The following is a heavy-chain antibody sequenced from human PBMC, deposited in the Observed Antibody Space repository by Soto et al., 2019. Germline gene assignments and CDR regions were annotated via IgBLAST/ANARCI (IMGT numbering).Heavy chain of an antibody. D-gene: IGHD3-22*01. V-gene: IGHV1-18*01. CDR2: INPYNGNT. Sequence: ASVKVSCKTSDYTFTSYGISWVRQAPGQGLEWMGWINPYNGNTNYAQKFQGRVTMTTDTSTSTAYMELRSLRSDDTAVYYCARGAATKIVVVMYDALEIWGQGTMVTVS. J-gene: IGHJ3*02. CDR3: ARGAATKIVVVMYDALEI. CDR1: DYTFTSYG.